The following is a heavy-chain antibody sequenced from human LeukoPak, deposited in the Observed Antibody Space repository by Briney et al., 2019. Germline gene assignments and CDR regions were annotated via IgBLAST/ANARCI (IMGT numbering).Heavy chain of an antibody. Sequence: WVRQMPGKGLEWIGYIYHSGSTYYNPSLKSRVTISVDRSKNQFSLKLSSVTAADTAVYYCARDPGGRFLDYWGQGTLVTVSS. D-gene: IGHD3-3*01. CDR2: IYHSGST. V-gene: IGHV4-30-2*01. J-gene: IGHJ4*02. CDR3: ARDPGGRFLDY.